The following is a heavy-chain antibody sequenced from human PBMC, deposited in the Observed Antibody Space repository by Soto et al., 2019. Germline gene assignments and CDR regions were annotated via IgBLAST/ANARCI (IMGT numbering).Heavy chain of an antibody. Sequence: ASVKVSCEASGFSLTGYYFHWIRAAPGQGLEWLGWINPNTGGTTYAQKFQGRVTLTWDTSINTAYMELSSLRPDDTAMYYCARERYKVLSDGMDVWGQGPSVTV. J-gene: IGHJ6*02. CDR2: INPNTGGT. CDR3: ARERYKVLSDGMDV. D-gene: IGHD2-8*01. CDR1: GFSLTGYY. V-gene: IGHV1-2*02.